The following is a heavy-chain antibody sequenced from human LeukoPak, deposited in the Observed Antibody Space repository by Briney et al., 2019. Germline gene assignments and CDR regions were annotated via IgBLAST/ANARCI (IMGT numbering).Heavy chain of an antibody. D-gene: IGHD6-19*01. J-gene: IGHJ4*02. CDR2: INQGGGEK. CDR3: AKSSGSYAANFDC. Sequence: GGSLRLSCAASGFTLSSHWMSWVPQAPGKGLECGANINQGGGEKNYVDSVKGRFTISRDNAQNSLYLQMNSLRAEDTAVYYCAKSSGSYAANFDCWGQGTLVTVSS. V-gene: IGHV3-7*01. CDR1: GFTLSSHW.